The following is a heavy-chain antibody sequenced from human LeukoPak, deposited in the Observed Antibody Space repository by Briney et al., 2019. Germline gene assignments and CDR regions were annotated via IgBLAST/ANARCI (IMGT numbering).Heavy chain of an antibody. D-gene: IGHD3-22*01. V-gene: IGHV3-11*04. CDR3: ARVIDYYDNWFDP. Sequence: GGSLRLSCAASGFTCSDYYMSWIRQAPGKGLQWISYISSSGATTYYADSVKGRFAISRDNTKNSLYLQMNSLRAEDTAVYYCARVIDYYDNWFDPWGQGTLVTVSS. CDR1: GFTCSDYY. J-gene: IGHJ5*02. CDR2: ISSSGATT.